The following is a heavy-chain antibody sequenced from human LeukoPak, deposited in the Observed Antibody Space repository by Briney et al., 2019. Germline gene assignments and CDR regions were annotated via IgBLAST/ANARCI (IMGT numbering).Heavy chain of an antibody. Sequence: SETLSLTCTVSGGSISSSSYYWGWIRQPPGKGLEWIGSIYYGGSTYYNPSLKSRVTISVDTSMNQFSLKLSFVTTADTAVYYCARALGYCSGGSCTRGYNWFDPWGQGTLVTVPS. CDR3: ARALGYCSGGSCTRGYNWFDP. CDR1: GGSISSSSYY. CDR2: IYYGGST. J-gene: IGHJ5*02. D-gene: IGHD2-15*01. V-gene: IGHV4-39*01.